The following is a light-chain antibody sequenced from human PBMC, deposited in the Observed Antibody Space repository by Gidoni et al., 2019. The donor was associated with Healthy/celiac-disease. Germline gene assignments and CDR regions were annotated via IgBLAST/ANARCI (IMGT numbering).Light chain of an antibody. CDR3: LLSYSGARGV. Sequence: QAVVTQEPSLTLSPAGTVTLTCGSSTGAVTSGHYPYWFQQKPGQAPRTLIYDTSNEHSWTPARFSGSLLGGKAALTLSGAQPEDEAEYYCLLSYSGARGVFGGGTKLTVL. J-gene: IGLJ2*01. V-gene: IGLV7-46*01. CDR2: DTS. CDR1: TGAVTSGHY.